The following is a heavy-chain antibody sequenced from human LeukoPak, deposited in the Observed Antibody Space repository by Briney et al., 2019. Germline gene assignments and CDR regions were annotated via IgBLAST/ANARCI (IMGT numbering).Heavy chain of an antibody. J-gene: IGHJ6*03. D-gene: IGHD5-24*01. Sequence: GGSLRLSCAASGFTVSSNYMSWVRQAPGKGLEWVSVIYSGGSTYYADSVKGRFTISRDNSKNTLYLQMNSLRAEDTAVYYCAREPGPDGYKAPRLKIYYMDVWGKGTTVTVSS. CDR2: IYSGGST. CDR1: GFTVSSNY. V-gene: IGHV3-66*02. CDR3: AREPGPDGYKAPRLKIYYMDV.